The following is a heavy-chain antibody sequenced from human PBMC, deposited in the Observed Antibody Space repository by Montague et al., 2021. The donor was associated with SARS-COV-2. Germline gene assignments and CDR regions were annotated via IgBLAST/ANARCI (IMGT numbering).Heavy chain of an antibody. J-gene: IGHJ6*02. Sequence: SVKVSCKASGYTFSRNGISWVRQAPGQGLEWVGWISASNGNTNYAQRVQGRVIMATDTSTSTAYMELRSLRFDDTAVYYCTKDSPLWLGPHAPDIWGQGTTITVSS. CDR2: ISASNGNT. V-gene: IGHV1-18*01. CDR3: TKDSPLWLGPHAPDI. D-gene: IGHD2-21*01. CDR1: GYTFSRNG.